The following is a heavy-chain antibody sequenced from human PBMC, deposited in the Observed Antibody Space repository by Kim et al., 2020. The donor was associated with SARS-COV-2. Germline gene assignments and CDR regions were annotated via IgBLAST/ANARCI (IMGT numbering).Heavy chain of an antibody. Sequence: GGSLRLSCAASGFTFSSYAMSWVRQAPGKGLEWVSAISGSGGSTYYADSVKGRFTISRDNSKSTLYLQMNSLRAEDTAVYYCAKDLSARGVRYYFDYWGQGTLVTVSS. CDR3: AKDLSARGVRYYFDY. J-gene: IGHJ4*02. V-gene: IGHV3-23*01. D-gene: IGHD3-10*01. CDR2: ISGSGGST. CDR1: GFTFSSYA.